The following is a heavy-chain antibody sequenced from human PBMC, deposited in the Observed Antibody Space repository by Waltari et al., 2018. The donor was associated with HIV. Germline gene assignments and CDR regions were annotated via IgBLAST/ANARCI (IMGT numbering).Heavy chain of an antibody. V-gene: IGHV3-21*01. CDR1: GFTFNTFS. CDR2: ISSTSSFI. Sequence: GFTFNTFSMKWVRQAPGKGLEWVSSISSTSSFIYYADSVKGRFTISRDNGKNSLYLQINNLRVEDTAVYYCASEDFWSGPHNWGQGTLVTVSS. J-gene: IGHJ4*02. D-gene: IGHD3-3*01. CDR3: ASEDFWSGPHN.